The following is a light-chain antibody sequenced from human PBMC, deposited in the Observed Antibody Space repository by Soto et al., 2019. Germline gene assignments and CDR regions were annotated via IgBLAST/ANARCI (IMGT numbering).Light chain of an antibody. V-gene: IGKV3-20*01. J-gene: IGKJ2*01. CDR1: QNVSSNY. CDR2: GSF. CDR3: QYYGGYYGSTPRYT. Sequence: EIVLTQSPGTLSLSPGERATLSCRASQNVSSNYLAWYQQRPGQAPRLLMYGSFIRATGIPDRISGSGSGRGLSVTISRLEPEDFAVYYCQYYGGYYGSTPRYTFGQGTKLDIK.